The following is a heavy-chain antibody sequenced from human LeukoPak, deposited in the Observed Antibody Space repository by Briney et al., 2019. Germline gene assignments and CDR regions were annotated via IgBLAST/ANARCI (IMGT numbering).Heavy chain of an antibody. CDR1: GYTFTSNA. Sequence: ASVKVSCKASGYTFTSNAIACLRQAPGQGPEWMGWISPNKVNTDSAQKFQARVSMTMDKSTSTAYVHLSALRSDDPAVYYCARVVRGSCHTETCFSWFDLWGQGTLVIVSS. D-gene: IGHD3-10*02. CDR3: ARVVRGSCHTETCFSWFDL. J-gene: IGHJ5*02. CDR2: ISPNKVNT. V-gene: IGHV1-18*01.